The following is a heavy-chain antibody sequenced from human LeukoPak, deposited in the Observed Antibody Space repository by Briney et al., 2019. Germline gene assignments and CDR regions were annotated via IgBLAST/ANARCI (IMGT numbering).Heavy chain of an antibody. V-gene: IGHV3-30*02. Sequence: GGSLRLSCAASGFTFSSYGMHWVRQAPGKGLEWVAFIRYDGSNKYYADSVEGRFTISRDNSKNTLYLQMNSLRAEDTAVYYCAKDQLGYCSSTSCCPFDYWGQGTLVTVSS. CDR1: GFTFSSYG. CDR3: AKDQLGYCSSTSCCPFDY. D-gene: IGHD2-2*01. CDR2: IRYDGSNK. J-gene: IGHJ4*02.